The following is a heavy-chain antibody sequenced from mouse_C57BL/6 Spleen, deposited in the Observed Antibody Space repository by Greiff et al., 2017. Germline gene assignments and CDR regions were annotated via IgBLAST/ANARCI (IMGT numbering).Heavy chain of an antibody. Sequence: QVQLQQPGAELVMPGASVKLSCKASGYTFTSYWMHWVKQRPGQGLEWIGEIDPSDSYTNYNQKVKGKSTLTVDKSSSTAYMQLSSLTSEDSAVYYCARSYGYYRFAYWGQGTLVTVSA. J-gene: IGHJ3*01. CDR3: ARSYGYYRFAY. CDR1: GYTFTSYW. V-gene: IGHV1-69*01. D-gene: IGHD2-3*01. CDR2: IDPSDSYT.